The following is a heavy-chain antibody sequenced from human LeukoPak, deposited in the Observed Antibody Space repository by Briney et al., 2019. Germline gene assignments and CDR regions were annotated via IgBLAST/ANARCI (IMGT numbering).Heavy chain of an antibody. CDR3: ARMTTVKFGYYYYGMDV. CDR1: GGSISSYY. J-gene: IGHJ6*02. CDR2: IYYSGST. Sequence: SETLSLTCTVSGGSISSYYWSWIRQPPGKGLEWIGYIYYSGSTNYYPSLKSRVTISVDTSKNQFSLKLSSVTAADTAVYYCARMTTVKFGYYYYGMDVWGQGTTVTVSS. D-gene: IGHD4-4*01. V-gene: IGHV4-59*08.